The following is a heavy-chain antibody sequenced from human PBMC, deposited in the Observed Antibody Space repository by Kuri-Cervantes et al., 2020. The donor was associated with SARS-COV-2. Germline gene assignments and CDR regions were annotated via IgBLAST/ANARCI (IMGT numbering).Heavy chain of an antibody. Sequence: GESLKISCAASGFTFSSYAMSWVRQAPGKGLEWVAVISYDGSNKYYADSVKGRFTISRDNSKNTLYLQMNSLRAEDTAVYYCAKDRNTAMAYFDYWGQGTVVTVSS. V-gene: IGHV3-30*18. D-gene: IGHD5-18*01. J-gene: IGHJ4*02. CDR3: AKDRNTAMAYFDY. CDR2: ISYDGSNK. CDR1: GFTFSSYA.